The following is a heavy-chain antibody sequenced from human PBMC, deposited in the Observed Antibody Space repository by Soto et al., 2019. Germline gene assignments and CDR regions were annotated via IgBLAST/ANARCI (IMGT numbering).Heavy chain of an antibody. CDR3: ARDTGDAFDT. Sequence: GGSLRLTCAASGVTVSSNYMSWVRQAPGKGLEWVSVIYSGGSTYYADSVKGRFTISRHNSKNTLYLQMNSLRAEDTAVYYCARDTGDAFDTWGQGTMVTVSS. CDR2: IYSGGST. J-gene: IGHJ3*02. CDR1: GVTVSSNY. D-gene: IGHD2-8*02. V-gene: IGHV3-53*04.